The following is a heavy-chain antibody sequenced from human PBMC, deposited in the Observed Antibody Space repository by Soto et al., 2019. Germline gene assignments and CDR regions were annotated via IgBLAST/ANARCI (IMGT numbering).Heavy chain of an antibody. CDR3: ARSLDF. J-gene: IGHJ4*02. Sequence: PGGSLRLSCAASGFTFSSYGMDWVRQAPGKGLEWVAHINQDGSEKHYVDSVKGRFTISRDNAKNSLYLQTSSLTAEDSALYYCARSLDFGGQGTLVTVS. CDR2: INQDGSEK. D-gene: IGHD3-9*01. V-gene: IGHV3-7*01. CDR1: GFTFSSYG.